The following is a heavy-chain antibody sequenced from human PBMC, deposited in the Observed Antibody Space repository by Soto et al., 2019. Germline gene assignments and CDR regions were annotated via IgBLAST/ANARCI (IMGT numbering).Heavy chain of an antibody. V-gene: IGHV1-18*01. Sequence: ASVKVSCKASGYIFVNYGIAWVRQAPGQGLEWMGWISPYSGNTQYASKVQGRLTITTDTSASTAYMDLSSLRSEDTAVYYCARVSGYYLPDYWGQGTLVTVSS. CDR3: ARVSGYYLPDY. CDR1: GYIFVNYG. D-gene: IGHD5-12*01. CDR2: ISPYSGNT. J-gene: IGHJ4*02.